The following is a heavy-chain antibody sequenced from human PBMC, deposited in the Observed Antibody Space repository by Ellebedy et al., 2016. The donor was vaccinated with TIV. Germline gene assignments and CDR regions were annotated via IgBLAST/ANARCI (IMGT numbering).Heavy chain of an antibody. Sequence: AASVKVSCKASGYTFTSYYIHWVRQAPGQGLEWMGIINPTGGSTNYEQKFQGRVSMTRDTSTSTVYMELSSLRSEDTAVYYCARGTATSKKYYYYYMDVWGKGTTVTVSS. CDR2: INPTGGST. V-gene: IGHV1-46*01. D-gene: IGHD5-18*01. J-gene: IGHJ6*03. CDR1: GYTFTSYY. CDR3: ARGTATSKKYYYYYMDV.